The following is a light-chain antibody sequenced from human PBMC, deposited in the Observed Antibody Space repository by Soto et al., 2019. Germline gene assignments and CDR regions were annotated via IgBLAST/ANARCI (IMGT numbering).Light chain of an antibody. J-gene: IGKJ3*01. Sequence: EIVLTQSPATLSLSPGERATLSCRASQSVSSYLAWYQQKPGQAPRLLIYDASNRATGIPARFSGSGSGTDFTLTISSLEPEDFAVYYCQPRSNWPALGPGTKVDIK. CDR2: DAS. CDR3: QPRSNWPA. CDR1: QSVSSY. V-gene: IGKV3-11*01.